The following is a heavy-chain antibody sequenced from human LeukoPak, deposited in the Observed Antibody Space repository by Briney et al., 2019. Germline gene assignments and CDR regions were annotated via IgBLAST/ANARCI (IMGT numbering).Heavy chain of an antibody. D-gene: IGHD1-26*01. CDR3: ARVGGGSYYVPYYYYYYMDV. CDR1: GGSFSGYY. CDR2: INHSGST. J-gene: IGHJ6*03. V-gene: IGHV4-34*01. Sequence: SETLSLTCAVYGGSFSGYYWSWIRQPPGKGLEWIGEINHSGSTNYNPSLKSRVTISVDTSKNKFSLKLSSVTAADTAVYYCARVGGGSYYVPYYYYYYMDVWGKGTTVTVSS.